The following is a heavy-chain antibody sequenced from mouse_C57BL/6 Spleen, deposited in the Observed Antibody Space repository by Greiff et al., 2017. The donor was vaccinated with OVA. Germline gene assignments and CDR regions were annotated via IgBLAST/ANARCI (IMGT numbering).Heavy chain of an antibody. J-gene: IGHJ3*01. V-gene: IGHV1-64*01. CDR1: GYTFTSYW. CDR2: IHPNSGST. Sequence: QVQLKQSGAELVKPGASVKLSCKASGYTFTSYWMHWVKQRPGQGLEWIGMIHPNSGSTNYNEKFKSKATLTVDKSSSTAYMQLSSLTSEDSAVYYCARGDDGYYRFAYWGQGTLVTVSA. CDR3: ARGDDGYYRFAY. D-gene: IGHD2-3*01.